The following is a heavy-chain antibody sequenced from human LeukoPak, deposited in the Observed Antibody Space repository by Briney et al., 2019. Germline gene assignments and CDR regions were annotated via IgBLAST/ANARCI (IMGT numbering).Heavy chain of an antibody. D-gene: IGHD3-22*01. CDR2: ISSSSSYI. J-gene: IGHJ4*02. CDR3: ARDYYDSSGYSRIFDY. Sequence: GGSLRLSCAASGFTFSSYSMNWVRQAPGKGLEGVSYISSSSSYIYYADSVKGRFTISRDNAKNSLYLQMNSLRAEDTAVYYCARDYYDSSGYSRIFDYWGQGTLVTVSS. V-gene: IGHV3-21*01. CDR1: GFTFSSYS.